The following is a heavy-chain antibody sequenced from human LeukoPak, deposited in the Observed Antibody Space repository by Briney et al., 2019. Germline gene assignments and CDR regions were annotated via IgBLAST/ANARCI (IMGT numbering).Heavy chain of an antibody. CDR1: GGSISSYY. J-gene: IGHJ5*02. Sequence: SETLSLTCTVSGGSISSYYWSWIRQPPGKGLEWIGYIYYSGSTNYNPSLKSRVTISVDTSKNQFSLKLSSVTAADTAVYYCARHLGIFRSWFDPWGQGTLVTVSS. CDR2: IYYSGST. CDR3: ARHLGIFRSWFDP. D-gene: IGHD2-15*01. V-gene: IGHV4-59*08.